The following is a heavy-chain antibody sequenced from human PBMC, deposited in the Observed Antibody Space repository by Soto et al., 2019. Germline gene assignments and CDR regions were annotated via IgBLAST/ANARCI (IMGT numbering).Heavy chain of an antibody. CDR2: IKSKTDGGTT. J-gene: IGHJ6*02. V-gene: IGHV3-15*01. CDR3: TTDYAELRFLEWLLYRFPSRGYYYGMDV. D-gene: IGHD3-3*01. Sequence: PGGSLRLSCAASGFTFSNAWMSWVRQAPGKGLEWVGRIKSKTDGGTTDYAAPVKGRFTISRDDSKNTLYLQMNSLKTEDTAVYYCTTDYAELRFLEWLLYRFPSRGYYYGMDVWGQGTTVTVSS. CDR1: GFTFSNAW.